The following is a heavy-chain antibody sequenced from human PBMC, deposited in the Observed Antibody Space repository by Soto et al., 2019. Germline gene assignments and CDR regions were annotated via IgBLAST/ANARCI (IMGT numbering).Heavy chain of an antibody. D-gene: IGHD4-4*01. CDR2: ISSSSSYI. J-gene: IGHJ4*02. V-gene: IGHV3-21*01. CDR1: GFTFSSYS. Sequence: EVQLVESGGGLVKPGGSLRLSCAASGFTFSSYSMNWVRQAPGKGLEWVSSISSSSSYIKYADSVKGRFTISRDNAKNSLYLQMNSLRAEDTAVYYCAREHSDGNSSYWGQGTLVTVSS. CDR3: AREHSDGNSSY.